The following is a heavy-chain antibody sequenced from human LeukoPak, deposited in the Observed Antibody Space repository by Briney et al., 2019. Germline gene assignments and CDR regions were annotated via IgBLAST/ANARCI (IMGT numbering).Heavy chain of an antibody. CDR1: GGTFSSYA. Sequence: SVKVSCKASGGTFSSYAISWVRQAPGQGLEWMGGIIPIFGTANYAQKFQGRVTITADESTSTAYMELSSLRSDDTAVYYCARSLRGIAVAGYFDYWGQGTLVTVSS. D-gene: IGHD6-19*01. CDR2: IIPIFGTA. J-gene: IGHJ4*02. V-gene: IGHV1-69*13. CDR3: ARSLRGIAVAGYFDY.